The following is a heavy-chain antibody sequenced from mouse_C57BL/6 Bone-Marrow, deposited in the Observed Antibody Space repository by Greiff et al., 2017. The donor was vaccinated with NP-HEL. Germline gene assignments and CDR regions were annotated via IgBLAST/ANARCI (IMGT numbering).Heavy chain of an antibody. CDR3: AREGYGYGFAY. D-gene: IGHD2-2*01. Sequence: VQGVESGPELVKPGASVKISCKASGYAFSSSWMNWVKQRPGKGLEWIGRIYPGDGDTNYNGKLKGKATLTADKSSSTAYMQLSSLTSEDSAVDFCAREGYGYGFAYWGQGTLVTVSA. CDR1: GYAFSSSW. CDR2: IYPGDGDT. J-gene: IGHJ3*01. V-gene: IGHV1-82*01.